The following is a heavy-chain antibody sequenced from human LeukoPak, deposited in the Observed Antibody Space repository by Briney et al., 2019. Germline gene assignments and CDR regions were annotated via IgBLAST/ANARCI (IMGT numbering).Heavy chain of an antibody. J-gene: IGHJ4*02. D-gene: IGHD1-26*01. CDR3: AGSGSFFRFDY. Sequence: GGSLRLSCAASGSTFSSYAMSWVRQAPGKGLEWVSSISDSGSTTYYTDSVKGRFTISRDNSKNTLYLQMHSLRGEDTAVYYCAGSGSFFRFDYWGQGTLVTVSS. CDR2: ISDSGSTT. CDR1: GSTFSSYA. V-gene: IGHV3-23*01.